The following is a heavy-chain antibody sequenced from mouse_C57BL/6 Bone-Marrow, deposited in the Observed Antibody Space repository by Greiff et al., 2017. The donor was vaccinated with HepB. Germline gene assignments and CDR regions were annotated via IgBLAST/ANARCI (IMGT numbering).Heavy chain of an antibody. CDR2: IDPSDSYT. D-gene: IGHD1-1*01. CDR3: ARGSSLDY. J-gene: IGHJ2*01. CDR1: GYTFTSYW. V-gene: IGHV1-59*01. Sequence: HVQLQQPGAELVRPGTSVKLSCKASGYTFTSYWMHWVKQRPGQGLEWIGVIDPSDSYTNYNQKFKGKATLTVDTSSSTAYMQLSSLTSEDSAVYYCARGSSLDYWGQGTTLTVSS.